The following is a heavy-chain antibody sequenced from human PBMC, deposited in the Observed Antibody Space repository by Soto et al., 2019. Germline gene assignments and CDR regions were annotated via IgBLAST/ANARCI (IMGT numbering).Heavy chain of an antibody. J-gene: IGHJ4*02. Sequence: ASVKVSCKASGFTLENSAIQWVRQARGHRLEWIGWIVVGTGSTNYAQKFQERVSITRDMSTNTAFMELSSLISDDTAVYYCARVRREFDTSGPVDYWGQETLVTVSS. CDR2: IVVGTGST. D-gene: IGHD3-10*01. V-gene: IGHV1-58*02. CDR1: GFTLENSA. CDR3: ARVRREFDTSGPVDY.